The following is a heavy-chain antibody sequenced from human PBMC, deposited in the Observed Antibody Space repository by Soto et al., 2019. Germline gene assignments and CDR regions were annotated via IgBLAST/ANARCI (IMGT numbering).Heavy chain of an antibody. CDR2: INAGNSET. J-gene: IGHJ4*02. Sequence: QVHLVQSGAEEKKPGASVKVTCRTSGYTFSTSGVHWVRQAPGQRLEWMGWINAGNSETKYSQKFQGRVTMTRDTSASTAYMELSSLTYEDTAVYYCAREVYGGNIYFDYWGQGSLVTVSS. CDR3: AREVYGGNIYFDY. V-gene: IGHV1-3*05. CDR1: GYTFSTSG. D-gene: IGHD4-17*01.